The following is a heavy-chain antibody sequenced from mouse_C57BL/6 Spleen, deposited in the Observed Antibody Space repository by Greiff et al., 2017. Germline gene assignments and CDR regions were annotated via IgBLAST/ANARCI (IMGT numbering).Heavy chain of an antibody. J-gene: IGHJ3*01. CDR2: IHPNSGST. CDR3: ANSTMGTTEKAY. CDR1: GYTFTSYW. V-gene: IGHV1-64*01. Sequence: QVQLQQSGAELVKPGASVKLSCKASGYTFTSYWMHWVKQRPGQGLEWIGMIHPNSGSTNYNEKFKSKATLTVDKSSSTAYMQLCSLTSEDSAVYYCANSTMGTTEKAYWGQGTLVTVSA. D-gene: IGHD2-14*01.